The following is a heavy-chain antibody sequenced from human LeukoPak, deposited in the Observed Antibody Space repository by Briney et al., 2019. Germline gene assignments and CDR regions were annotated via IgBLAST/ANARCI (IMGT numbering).Heavy chain of an antibody. V-gene: IGHV3-74*01. CDR2: INSDGSST. CDR1: GFTFSSYW. D-gene: IGHD3-22*01. CDR3: AREGPMKIVVVRGSHAFDI. Sequence: PGGSLRLSCAASGFTFSSYWMHWVRQAPGKGLVWVSRINSDGSSTSYADSVKGRFTISRDNAKNSLYLQMNSLRAEDTAVYYCAREGPMKIVVVRGSHAFDIWGQGTMVTVSS. J-gene: IGHJ3*02.